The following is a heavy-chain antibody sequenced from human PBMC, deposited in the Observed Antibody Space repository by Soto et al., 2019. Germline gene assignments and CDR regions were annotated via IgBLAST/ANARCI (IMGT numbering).Heavy chain of an antibody. D-gene: IGHD3-3*01. Sequence: PGGSLRLSCAASGFTFGSYAMSWVRQAPGKGLEWVSYISSSSSTIYYADSVKGRFTISRDNAKNSLYLQMNSLRDEDTAVYYCARDTQDDFWSGYYRDYWGQGTLVTVSS. V-gene: IGHV3-48*02. CDR2: ISSSSSTI. J-gene: IGHJ4*02. CDR3: ARDTQDDFWSGYYRDY. CDR1: GFTFGSYA.